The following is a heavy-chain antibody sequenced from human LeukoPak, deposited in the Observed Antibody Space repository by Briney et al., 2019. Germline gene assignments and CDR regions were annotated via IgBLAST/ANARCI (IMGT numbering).Heavy chain of an antibody. J-gene: IGHJ6*02. V-gene: IGHV3-74*01. Sequence: PGGSLRLSRAASGFTFSNYWMHWVRQAPGEGLVWVSRIKTDGTNTGYAESVKGRFTISRDNAENTVYLQMNSLRAEDTAVYYCARGLSGEPPGMDVWGQGTTVTVSS. CDR1: GFTFSNYW. CDR2: IKTDGTNT. D-gene: IGHD7-27*01. CDR3: ARGLSGEPPGMDV.